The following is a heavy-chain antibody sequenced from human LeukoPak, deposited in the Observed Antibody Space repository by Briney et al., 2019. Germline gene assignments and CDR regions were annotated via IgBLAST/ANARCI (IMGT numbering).Heavy chain of an antibody. CDR1: GSTFSSYA. CDR3: AKAAWNGVAGTVWFDP. D-gene: IGHD6-19*01. CDR2: ISGSGGST. J-gene: IGHJ5*02. V-gene: IGHV3-23*01. Sequence: GGSLRLSCAASGSTFSSYAMSWVRQAPGKGLEWVSAISGSGGSTYYADSVKGRFTISRDNSKNTLYLQMNSLRAEDTAVYYCAKAAWNGVAGTVWFDPWGQGTLVTVSS.